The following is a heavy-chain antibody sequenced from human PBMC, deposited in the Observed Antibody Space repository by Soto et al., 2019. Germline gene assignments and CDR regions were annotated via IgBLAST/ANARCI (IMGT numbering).Heavy chain of an antibody. CDR2: IIPIFGTA. V-gene: IGHV1-69*01. J-gene: IGHJ4*02. Sequence: QVQLVQSWSEVKKPGSSVKVSCKASGGTFSSYAISWVRQAPGQGLEWMGGIIPIFGTANYAQKFQGRVAITADESTSTAYMELSSLRSEDTAVYYCVWSYYYDSSGYYEGYWGQGTLVTVSS. D-gene: IGHD3-22*01. CDR1: GGTFSSYA. CDR3: VWSYYYDSSGYYEGY.